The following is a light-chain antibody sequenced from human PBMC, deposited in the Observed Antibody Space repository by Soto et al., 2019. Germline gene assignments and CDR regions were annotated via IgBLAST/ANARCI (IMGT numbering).Light chain of an antibody. CDR1: SSDVGGYNY. V-gene: IGLV2-8*01. Sequence: QSVLTQPPSASGSPGQSVTISCTGTSSDVGGYNYVSWYQQYPGRAPKLMIYEVTKWPSGVPDRFSGSKSGNTASLTVSGLQAEDEADYCCSSYAASNNFYFVFGGGTKLTVL. J-gene: IGLJ3*02. CDR3: SSYAASNNFYFV. CDR2: EVT.